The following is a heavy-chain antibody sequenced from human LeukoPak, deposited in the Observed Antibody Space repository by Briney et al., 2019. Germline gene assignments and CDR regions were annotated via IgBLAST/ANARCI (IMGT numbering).Heavy chain of an antibody. CDR2: IYYSGST. J-gene: IGHJ4*02. V-gene: IGHV4-39*07. CDR3: ARQGYCSGGSCPLYYFDY. D-gene: IGHD2-15*01. Sequence: SETLSLTCTVSGGSISSSSYYWGWIRQPPGKGLEWIGSIYYSGSTYYNPSLKSRVTISVDTSKNQFSLKLSSVTAADTAVYYCARQGYCSGGSCPLYYFDYWGQGTLVTVSS. CDR1: GGSISSSSYY.